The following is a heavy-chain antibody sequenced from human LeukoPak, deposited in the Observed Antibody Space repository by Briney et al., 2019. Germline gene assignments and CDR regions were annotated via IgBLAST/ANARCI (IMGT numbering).Heavy chain of an antibody. CDR3: ARGPYGDGYSEQLSGFWFDP. V-gene: IGHV1-2*02. Sequence: ASVKVSCKASGYTFTGYYMHWVRQAPGQGLEWMGWINPNSGGTNYAQKFQGRVTMTRDTSISTAYMELSRLRSDDTAVYYCARGPYGDGYSEQLSGFWFDPWGQGTLVTVSS. D-gene: IGHD5-24*01. CDR2: INPNSGGT. J-gene: IGHJ5*02. CDR1: GYTFTGYY.